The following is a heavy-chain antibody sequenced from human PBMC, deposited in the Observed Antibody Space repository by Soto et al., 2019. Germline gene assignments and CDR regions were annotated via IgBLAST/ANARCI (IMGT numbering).Heavy chain of an antibody. V-gene: IGHV4-39*01. CDR1: GGSIVSLSYY. Sequence: SETLSLPCSVAGGSIVSLSYYWGWNRQPPGKGLEWIGSIYYSGSTYYNPSLKSRVTISVDTSKNQFSLKLSSVTAADTAVYYCASRGALWFGELLEYYYYYYGMDVWGQGITVTVSS. J-gene: IGHJ6*02. CDR2: IYYSGST. D-gene: IGHD3-10*01. CDR3: ASRGALWFGELLEYYYYYYGMDV.